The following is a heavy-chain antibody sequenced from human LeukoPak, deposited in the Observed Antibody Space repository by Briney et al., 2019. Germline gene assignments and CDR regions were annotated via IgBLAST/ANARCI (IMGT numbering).Heavy chain of an antibody. CDR1: GYTFTSYY. V-gene: IGHV1-8*03. D-gene: IGHD3-22*01. J-gene: IGHJ3*02. CDR2: MNPNSGNT. CDR3: ASRWNYYDSSGFAFDI. Sequence: ASVKVSCKASGYTFTSYYMHWVRQATGQGLEWMGWMNPNSGNTGYAQKFQGRVTITRNTSISTAYMELSSLRSEDTAVYYCASRWNYYDSSGFAFDIWGQGTMVTVSS.